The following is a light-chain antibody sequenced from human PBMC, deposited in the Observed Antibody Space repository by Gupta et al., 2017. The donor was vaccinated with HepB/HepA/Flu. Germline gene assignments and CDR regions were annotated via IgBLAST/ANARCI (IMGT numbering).Light chain of an antibody. Sequence: SSELTQDPAVVVALGLAARTTCQGDSLRRNYASWYPQKPGQAPVLVIYGKNNRPSGFPDRFSGSSSGNTASLTITGAQAEDEADYYCNSRDSSGNHLVFGGGTKLTVL. CDR3: NSRDSSGNHLV. CDR2: GKN. V-gene: IGLV3-19*01. J-gene: IGLJ2*01. CDR1: SLRRNY.